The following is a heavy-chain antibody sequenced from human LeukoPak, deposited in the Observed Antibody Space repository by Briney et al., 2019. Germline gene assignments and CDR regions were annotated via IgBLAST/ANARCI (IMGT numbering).Heavy chain of an antibody. V-gene: IGHV3-23*01. CDR1: GFTFSSYS. CDR3: AKSRLIYCTGGGCYGMDV. Sequence: PGGSLRLSCAASGFTFSSYSMNWVRQAPGTGLEWVAGISGSGGNTYYADSVKGRFTISRDNSKNTLYLQMNNLRAEDTAIYYCAKSRLIYCTGGGCYGMDVWGQGTTVSVSS. D-gene: IGHD2-8*02. CDR2: ISGSGGNT. J-gene: IGHJ6*02.